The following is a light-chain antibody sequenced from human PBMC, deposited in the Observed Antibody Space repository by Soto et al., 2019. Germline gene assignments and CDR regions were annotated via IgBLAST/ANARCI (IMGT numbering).Light chain of an antibody. V-gene: IGKV3-11*01. Sequence: DIVLTQSPSTLSLSPGETAPPACTASQDVRTFLAWYQKKPGQAPRLLIYDASSRATGIPARFSGSGSGTDFTLTISSLEPEDFAVYYCQQRNSWPPTFTFGQGTRLEI. CDR1: QDVRTF. J-gene: IGKJ5*01. CDR2: DAS. CDR3: QQRNSWPPTFT.